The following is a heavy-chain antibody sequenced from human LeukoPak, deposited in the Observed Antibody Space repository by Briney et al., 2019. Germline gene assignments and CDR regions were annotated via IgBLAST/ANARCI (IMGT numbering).Heavy chain of an antibody. CDR3: TKVRLLGALDDAFDV. Sequence: GGSLRLSCAASGSPFSSYAMHWVRQAPGKGLEWVAFIRHGGSNKYHSNSVQGRFTISRDNSRNTLYLQLNSLRPEDTAVYYCTKVRLLGALDDAFDVWGQGTTVTVSS. J-gene: IGHJ3*01. D-gene: IGHD7-27*01. CDR2: IRHGGSNK. CDR1: GSPFSSYA. V-gene: IGHV3-30*02.